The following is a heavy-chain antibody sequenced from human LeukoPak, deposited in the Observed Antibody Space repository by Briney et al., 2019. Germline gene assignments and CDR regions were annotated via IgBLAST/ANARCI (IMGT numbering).Heavy chain of an antibody. CDR2: ISSSSSII. J-gene: IGHJ3*02. CDR1: GFTFSSYS. Sequence: GGSLRLSCAASGFTFSSYSMNWLRQAPGKGLEGGSYISSSSSIIYYAYSVKGRFTISRDNAKNSLYLQMNSLRAEDTAVYYCARVGYYYDSSGSGDDAFDIWGQGTMVTVSS. D-gene: IGHD3-22*01. V-gene: IGHV3-48*04. CDR3: ARVGYYYDSSGSGDDAFDI.